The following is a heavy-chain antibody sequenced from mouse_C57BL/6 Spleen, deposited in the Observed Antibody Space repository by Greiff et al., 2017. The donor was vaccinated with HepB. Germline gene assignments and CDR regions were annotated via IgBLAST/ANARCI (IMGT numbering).Heavy chain of an antibody. D-gene: IGHD3-2*02. J-gene: IGHJ2*01. CDR2: IYPSDSET. CDR3: ASETAQAGDFDY. Sequence: QVQLQQPGAELVRPGSSVKLSCKASGYTFTSYWMDWVKQRPGQGLEWIGNIYPSDSETHYNQKFKDKATLTVDKSSSTAYMQLSSQTSEDSAVYYCASETAQAGDFDYWGQGTTLTVSS. V-gene: IGHV1-61*01. CDR1: GYTFTSYW.